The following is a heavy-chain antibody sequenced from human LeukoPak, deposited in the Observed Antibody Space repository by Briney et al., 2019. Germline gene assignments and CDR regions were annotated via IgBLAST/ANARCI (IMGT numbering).Heavy chain of an antibody. CDR2: IYSGGST. Sequence: PGGSLRLSCAASGFTVSSNYMSWVRQAPGRRLEWVSLIYSGGSTHYADSVKGRFTISRDISKNTLYLQMTSLRAEDTAIYYCAKIAAGGPAYYFDYWGQGTLVTVSS. V-gene: IGHV3-66*01. CDR1: GFTVSSNY. J-gene: IGHJ4*02. D-gene: IGHD6-25*01. CDR3: AKIAAGGPAYYFDY.